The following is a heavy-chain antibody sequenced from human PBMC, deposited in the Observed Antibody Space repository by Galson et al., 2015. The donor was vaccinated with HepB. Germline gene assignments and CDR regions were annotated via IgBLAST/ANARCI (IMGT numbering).Heavy chain of an antibody. D-gene: IGHD2-2*01. CDR3: ARVKYCSSTICYWNYHYYMDV. J-gene: IGHJ6*03. V-gene: IGHV1-18*01. CDR1: GYTFTDFG. Sequence: SVTVSCKASGYTFTDFGISWVRQAPGQGLEWMGWISPYNGNTNYAQYLQGRVSVTADTSTSTAYMELRSLRSDDTAVYYCARVKYCSSTICYWNYHYYMDVWGKGTTVSVSS. CDR2: ISPYNGNT.